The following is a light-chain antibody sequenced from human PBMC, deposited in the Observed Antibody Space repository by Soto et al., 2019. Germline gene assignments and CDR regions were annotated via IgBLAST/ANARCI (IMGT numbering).Light chain of an antibody. V-gene: IGKV3-20*01. CDR1: QSVSGSY. CDR2: DAS. J-gene: IGKJ1*01. Sequence: EIVMTQSPATLSVSPGERATLSCRASQSVSGSYLAWYQQKPGQAPRLLIYDASSRATGIPDRFSGSGSGTDFTLTISRLEPEDFAVYYCQQYDSSPKTFGQGTKVDIK. CDR3: QQYDSSPKT.